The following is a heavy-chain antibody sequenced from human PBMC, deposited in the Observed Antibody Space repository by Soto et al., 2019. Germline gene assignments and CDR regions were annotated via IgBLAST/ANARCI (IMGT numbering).Heavy chain of an antibody. CDR3: VKDLDSGLAAGGTLEY. D-gene: IGHD6-13*01. V-gene: IGHV3-30*18. CDR1: GFIFSKRG. Sequence: QVQLVESGGGVVQPGRPLRLSCVASGFIFSKRGMHWVRQAPGKGLEWLAIISYDGNNKYYADSVKGRFTISRDNSKNTLYLQMSSLRAEDTAVYYCVKDLDSGLAAGGTLEYWGQGTLITVS. J-gene: IGHJ4*02. CDR2: ISYDGNNK.